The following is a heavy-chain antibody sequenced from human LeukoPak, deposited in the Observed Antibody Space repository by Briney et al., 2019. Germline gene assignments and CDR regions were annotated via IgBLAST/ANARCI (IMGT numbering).Heavy chain of an antibody. CDR1: GYTFTSYG. J-gene: IGHJ6*03. V-gene: IGHV1-69*13. Sequence: SVKVSCKASGYTFTSYGISWVRQAPGQGLEWMGGIIPIFGTANYAQKFQGRVTITADESTSTAYMELSSLRSEDTAVYYCARGSYYYYYMDVWGKGTTVTVSS. CDR2: IIPIFGTA. CDR3: ARGSYYYYYMDV.